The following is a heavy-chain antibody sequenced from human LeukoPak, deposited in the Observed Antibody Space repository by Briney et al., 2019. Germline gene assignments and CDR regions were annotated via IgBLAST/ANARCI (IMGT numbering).Heavy chain of an antibody. CDR2: ISAYNGNT. J-gene: IGHJ4*02. Sequence: GGSVKVSCKASGYTFTNYGLSWVRQAPGQGLEWMGWISAYNGNTNYAQQFQGRVTMTTDTSTSTAYMELKSLRSDDTAVYYCARDRVTFGGVMLPEYWGQGTLVTVSS. CDR3: ARDRVTFGGVMLPEY. CDR1: GYTFTNYG. D-gene: IGHD3-16*01. V-gene: IGHV1-18*01.